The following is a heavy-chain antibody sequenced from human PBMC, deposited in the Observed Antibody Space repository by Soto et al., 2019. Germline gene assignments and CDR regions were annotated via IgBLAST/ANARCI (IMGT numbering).Heavy chain of an antibody. Sequence: SGPTLVKPTQTLTLTCTFSGFSLSTSGVGVGWIRQPPGKALEWLALIYWNDDKRYSPSPKSRLTITTETSKNQVVLTMTNMDPVDTATYYCARTTGTPPKFDYWGQGTLVTVSS. CDR1: GFSLSTSGVG. J-gene: IGHJ4*02. D-gene: IGHD1-1*01. CDR2: IYWNDDK. V-gene: IGHV2-5*01. CDR3: ARTTGTPPKFDY.